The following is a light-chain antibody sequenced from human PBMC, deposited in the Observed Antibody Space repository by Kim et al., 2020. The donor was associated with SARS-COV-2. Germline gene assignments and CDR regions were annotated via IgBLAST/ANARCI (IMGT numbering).Light chain of an antibody. Sequence: GQSVPISCPGTSSDVGTYNYVSWYQQHPAKAPKLMIYDVSNRPSGVPDRFSGSTSGNSASLTISGLQAEDEAGYSCCSYAGSYTWMFGGGTQLTVL. CDR3: CSYAGSYTWM. J-gene: IGLJ3*02. CDR1: SSDVGTYNY. CDR2: DVS. V-gene: IGLV2-11*01.